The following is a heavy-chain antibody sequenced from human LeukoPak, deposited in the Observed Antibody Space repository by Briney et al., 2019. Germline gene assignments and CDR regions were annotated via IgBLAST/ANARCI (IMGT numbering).Heavy chain of an antibody. CDR1: GGTFSSYA. CDR2: IIPILGIA. Sequence: SVKVSCKASGGTFSSYAISWVRQAPGQGLEWMGRIIPILGIANYAQKFQCRVTITADKSTSTAYTELSSLRSEDTAVYYCARLHDSSSWARSWGQGTLVTVSS. D-gene: IGHD6-13*01. CDR3: ARLHDSSSWARS. V-gene: IGHV1-69*04. J-gene: IGHJ4*02.